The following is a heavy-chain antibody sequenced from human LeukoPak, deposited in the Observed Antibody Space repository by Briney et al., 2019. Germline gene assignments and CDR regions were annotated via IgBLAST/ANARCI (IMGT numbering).Heavy chain of an antibody. CDR1: GGSISSYY. D-gene: IGHD1-26*01. J-gene: IGHJ4*02. CDR3: ALGGATETFDY. Sequence: PSETLSLTCTVSGGSISSYYWSWIRQPPGKGLEWIGYIYYGGSTNYNPSLKSRVTISVDTSKNQFSLKLSSVTAADTAVYYCALGGATETFDYWGQGTLVTVSS. CDR2: IYYGGST. V-gene: IGHV4-59*01.